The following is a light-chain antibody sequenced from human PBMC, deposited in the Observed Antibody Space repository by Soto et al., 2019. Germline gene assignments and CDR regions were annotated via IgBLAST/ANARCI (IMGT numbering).Light chain of an antibody. J-gene: IGLJ2*01. Sequence: QTVVTQEPSLTVSPGGTVTLTCGSSTGAVTSGLYPYWFQQKPGQAPRTLIYDTSNKHSWTPARFSGSLLGGKAALTLSGAQPEDEADYYCLLAFSGTRVFGGGTQLTVL. CDR1: TGAVTSGLY. CDR3: LLAFSGTRV. CDR2: DTS. V-gene: IGLV7-46*01.